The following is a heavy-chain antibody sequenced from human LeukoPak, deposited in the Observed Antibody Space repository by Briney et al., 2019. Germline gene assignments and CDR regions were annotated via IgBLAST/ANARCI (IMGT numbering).Heavy chain of an antibody. V-gene: IGHV4-34*01. CDR1: GGSFSGYY. D-gene: IGHD2-15*01. J-gene: IGHJ4*02. CDR2: INHSGST. Sequence: RPSETLSLTCAVYGGSFSGYYWSWIRQPPGKGLEWIGEINHSGSTNYNPSLKSRVTISVDTSKNQFSLKLSSVTAADTAVYYCARGGCSGGSCYSGLTIYWGQGTLVTVSS. CDR3: ARGGCSGGSCYSGLTIY.